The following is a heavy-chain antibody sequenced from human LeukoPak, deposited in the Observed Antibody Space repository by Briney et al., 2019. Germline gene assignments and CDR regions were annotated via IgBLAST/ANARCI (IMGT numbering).Heavy chain of an antibody. Sequence: GGSLRLSCAASGFTFSSYGMHWVRQAPGKGLEWVAFIRYDGSNKYYADSVKGRFTISRDNSKNTLYLQMNSLRAEDMALYYCAKDGADYYDSSGEYYFDYWGQGTLVTVSS. J-gene: IGHJ4*02. V-gene: IGHV3-30*02. D-gene: IGHD3-22*01. CDR3: AKDGADYYDSSGEYYFDY. CDR1: GFTFSSYG. CDR2: IRYDGSNK.